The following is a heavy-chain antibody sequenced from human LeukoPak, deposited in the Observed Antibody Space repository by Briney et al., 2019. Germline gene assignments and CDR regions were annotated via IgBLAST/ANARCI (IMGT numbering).Heavy chain of an antibody. CDR2: IKQDGSEK. J-gene: IGHJ4*02. CDR3: ARRRFLSL. Sequence: GGSLRLSCAASGFTFSSCWMSWVRQAPGKGLEWVANIKQDGSEKYYVDSVKGRFTISRDNAKNSLYLQMNSLRAEDTAVYYCARRRFLSLWGQGTLVTVSS. CDR1: GFTFSSCW. D-gene: IGHD3-3*01. V-gene: IGHV3-7*01.